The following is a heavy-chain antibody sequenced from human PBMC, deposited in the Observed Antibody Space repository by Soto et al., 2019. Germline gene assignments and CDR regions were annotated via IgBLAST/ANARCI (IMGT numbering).Heavy chain of an antibody. J-gene: IGHJ4*02. CDR1: GFTFNNYA. CDR2: IGGGGGTT. Sequence: EEKLLESGGGLVQPGGSLRLSCTASGFTFNNYAMSWVRQAPGGGLEWVSFIGGGGGTTFSADSVKGRFTISRDNSKNTVYLQMSSLRADDTATNYFTKSQGPVGTITRYPVPYSSFYFDHRCQGNQVSVSS. CDR3: TKSQGPVGTITRYPVPYSSFYFDH. V-gene: IGHV3-23*01. D-gene: IGHD1-1*01.